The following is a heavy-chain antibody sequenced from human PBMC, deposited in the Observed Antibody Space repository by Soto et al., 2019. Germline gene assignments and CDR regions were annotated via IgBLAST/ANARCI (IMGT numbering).Heavy chain of an antibody. CDR1: GFSLSDHY. J-gene: IGHJ4*02. V-gene: IGHV3-72*01. Sequence: PGGSLRLSCAASGFSLSDHYIDWVRQAPGKGLEWVGRSRDKAQGYSTEYAVSVKRSFTTSREDSNNSVLLQMNSLKNEDTAVYYYVSAMYYTDSSGYTGCFDYWGQGALVTVPS. D-gene: IGHD3-22*01. CDR2: SRDKAQGYST. CDR3: VSAMYYTDSSGYTGCFDY.